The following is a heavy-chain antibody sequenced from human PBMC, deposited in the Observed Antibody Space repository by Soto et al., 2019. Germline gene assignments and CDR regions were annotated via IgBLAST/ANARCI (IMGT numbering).Heavy chain of an antibody. CDR3: TRKRFGMDV. J-gene: IGHJ6*02. CDR1: GFTFSNSW. V-gene: IGHV3-7*03. CDR2: IKEDGSEK. Sequence: GGSLRLSCAASGFTFSNSWMSWVRQAPGKGLEWVANIKEDGSEKDYVDPAKGRFTITRDNAKNSLYLQMNNLRAEDTAVYFCTRKRFGMDVWGQGTTVTVSS.